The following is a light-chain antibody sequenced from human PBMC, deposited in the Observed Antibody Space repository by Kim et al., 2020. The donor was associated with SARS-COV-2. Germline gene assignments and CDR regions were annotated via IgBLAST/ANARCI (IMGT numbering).Light chain of an antibody. Sequence: LSPGERATLSCRSSQGVGYYLGWNQQKPGQPPRLLIYDASNRATGIAARVSGGGSGTDFTLIISSLEPEDFAIYYCHQRYNWPPTFGQGTRLEIK. V-gene: IGKV3-11*01. CDR1: QGVGYY. CDR3: HQRYNWPPT. J-gene: IGKJ5*01. CDR2: DAS.